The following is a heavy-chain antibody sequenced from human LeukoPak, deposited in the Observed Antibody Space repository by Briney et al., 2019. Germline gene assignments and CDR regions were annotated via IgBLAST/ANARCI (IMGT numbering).Heavy chain of an antibody. D-gene: IGHD6-19*01. J-gene: IGHJ4*02. CDR2: IYSGGST. CDR3: TKDLMTGFSSGWYFGY. V-gene: IGHV3-53*01. Sequence: GGSLRLSCAASGFTVSSNYMSWVRQAPGKGLEWVSVIYSGGSTYYADSVKGRFTISRDNSKNTLYLQMNSLTAEDTAVYYCTKDLMTGFSSGWYFGYWGQGTLVTVSS. CDR1: GFTVSSNY.